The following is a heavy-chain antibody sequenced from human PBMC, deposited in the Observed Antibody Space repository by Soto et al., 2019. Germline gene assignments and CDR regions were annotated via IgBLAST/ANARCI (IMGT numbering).Heavy chain of an antibody. CDR1: GYTFSNYG. CDR2: ISGYNGNT. J-gene: IGHJ6*02. D-gene: IGHD5-18*01. CDR3: ARDPGFGFGYSYSFAMDV. Sequence: QVQLVQSGAEVKKPGASVKVSCKASGYTFSNYGISWVRQGPGQGLEWMGWISGYNGNTHYEEKVQDRIKMTTDTSTSTTYLELRSLRSDDMAMYFCARDPGFGFGYSYSFAMDVWGQGTTVTVSS. V-gene: IGHV1-18*03.